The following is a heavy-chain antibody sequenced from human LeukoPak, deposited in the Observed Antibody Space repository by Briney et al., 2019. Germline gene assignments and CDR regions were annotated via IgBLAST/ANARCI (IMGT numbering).Heavy chain of an antibody. J-gene: IGHJ4*02. Sequence: GGSLRLSCAASGFTFSSYDMHWVRQATGKGLEWVSAIGTAGDPYYPGSVKGRFTISREHAKNSLYLQMNSLRAGDTAVYYCARGRYCSSTSCYGKNEFDYWGQGTLVTVSS. D-gene: IGHD2-2*01. CDR1: GFTFSSYD. CDR2: IGTAGDP. V-gene: IGHV3-13*05. CDR3: ARGRYCSSTSCYGKNEFDY.